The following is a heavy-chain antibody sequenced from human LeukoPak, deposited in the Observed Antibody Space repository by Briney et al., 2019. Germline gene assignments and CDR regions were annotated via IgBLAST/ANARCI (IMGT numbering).Heavy chain of an antibody. CDR1: GGSFSGYY. CDR2: INHSGRT. Sequence: SETLSLTCVVYGGSFSGYYWSWIRQPPGKGLEWIGEINHSGRTNFNPSLKSRVTMPVDTSKNQFSLKLSSVTAADTAVYYCARRQVGLRRDLWFDPWGQGTLVTVSS. D-gene: IGHD2-15*01. V-gene: IGHV4-34*01. J-gene: IGHJ5*02. CDR3: ARRQVGLRRDLWFDP.